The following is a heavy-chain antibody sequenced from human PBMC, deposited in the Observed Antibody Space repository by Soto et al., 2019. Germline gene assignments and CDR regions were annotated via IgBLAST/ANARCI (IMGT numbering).Heavy chain of an antibody. V-gene: IGHV3-23*01. Sequence: GSLRLSCAASGFTFSSSTMNWVRQAPGKGLEWVSATIDSGGYTYYADSVKGRFTISRDNSKNTLYLQMNSLRAEDTAVYYCARDIGASGTNYYGMDVWGQGTTVTVSS. CDR2: TIDSGGYT. CDR1: GFTFSSST. D-gene: IGHD1-26*01. J-gene: IGHJ6*02. CDR3: ARDIGASGTNYYGMDV.